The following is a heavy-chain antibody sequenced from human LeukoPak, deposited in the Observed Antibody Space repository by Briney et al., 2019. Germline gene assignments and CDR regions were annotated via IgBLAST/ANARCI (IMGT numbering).Heavy chain of an antibody. CDR2: ISYDGSNK. Sequence: GRSLRLSCAASGFTFSSYGMHWVRQAPGKGLEGVAVISYDGSNKYYAESVKARFTISRHNSKNTLYLQMNSLRAEDTAVYYCAKDRGEDWFDPWGQGTLVTVSS. CDR1: GFTFSSYG. V-gene: IGHV3-30*18. CDR3: AKDRGEDWFDP. D-gene: IGHD6-25*01. J-gene: IGHJ5*02.